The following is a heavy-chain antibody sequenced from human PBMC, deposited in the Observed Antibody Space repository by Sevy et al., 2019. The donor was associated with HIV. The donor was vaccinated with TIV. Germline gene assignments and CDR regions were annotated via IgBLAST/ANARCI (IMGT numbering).Heavy chain of an antibody. CDR3: ARNTLPGDYFYGMDV. Sequence: LSLTCAASGFTFSSYAMHWVRQAPGKGLEWVAVISYAGSNKYYADSVKGRFTISRDNSKNTLYLQMNSLRAEDTAVYYCARNTLPGDYFYGMDVWGQGTTVTVSS. CDR1: GFTFSSYA. D-gene: IGHD3-10*01. J-gene: IGHJ6*02. V-gene: IGHV3-30*04. CDR2: ISYAGSNK.